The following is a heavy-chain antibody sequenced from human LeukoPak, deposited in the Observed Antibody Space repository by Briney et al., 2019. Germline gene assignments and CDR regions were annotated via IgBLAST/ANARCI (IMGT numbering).Heavy chain of an antibody. CDR2: ISAYNGNT. J-gene: IGHJ4*02. CDR3: ARGGYCSSTSCYGSDY. Sequence: ASVKVSCKASGDTFTSYGISWVRQAPGQGLEWMGWISAYNGNTNYAHKLQGRVTMTTDTSTGTAYMELRSLRSDDTAVYSCARGGYCSSTSCYGSDYWGQGTLVTVSS. D-gene: IGHD2-2*01. CDR1: GDTFTSYG. V-gene: IGHV1-18*01.